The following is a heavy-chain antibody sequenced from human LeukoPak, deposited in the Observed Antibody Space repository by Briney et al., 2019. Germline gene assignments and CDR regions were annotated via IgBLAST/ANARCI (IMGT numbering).Heavy chain of an antibody. J-gene: IGHJ4*02. D-gene: IGHD3-10*01. Sequence: SETLSLTCAVSGYSISSGDYWGWIRQSPGKGLEWIGNIFHSGSTYHNPSLKSRVTISVDTSKNEFSLKLSSVTAADTAVYYCARGIYYLIEYWGQGALVTVSS. CDR3: ARGIYYLIEY. V-gene: IGHV4-38-2*01. CDR2: IFHSGST. CDR1: GYSISSGDY.